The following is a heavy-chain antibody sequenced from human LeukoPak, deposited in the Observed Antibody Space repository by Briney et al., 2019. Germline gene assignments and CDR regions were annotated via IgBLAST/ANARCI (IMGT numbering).Heavy chain of an antibody. J-gene: IGHJ5*02. CDR1: GFTFSSYA. CDR3: AKDGGGYEWEGYNWFDP. Sequence: GGSLRLSCAASGFTFSSYAMSWVRQAPGKGLEWVSGISWNSGSIGYADSVKGRFTISRDNAKNSLYLQMNSLRAEDTALYYCAKDGGGYEWEGYNWFDPWGQGTLVTVSS. CDR2: ISWNSGSI. V-gene: IGHV3-9*01. D-gene: IGHD5-12*01.